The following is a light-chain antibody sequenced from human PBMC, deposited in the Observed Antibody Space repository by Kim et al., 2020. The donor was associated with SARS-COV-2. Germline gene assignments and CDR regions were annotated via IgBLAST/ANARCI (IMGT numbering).Light chain of an antibody. Sequence: VSPGQTASITCSGDKLGDDYASWYQQKPGQSPVLVIYQNFKRPSGIPDRFSGSNSGNTATLTISGTQAMDEADYYCQAWDTSNWVFGGGTQLTVL. J-gene: IGLJ3*02. CDR2: QNF. CDR1: KLGDDY. V-gene: IGLV3-1*01. CDR3: QAWDTSNWV.